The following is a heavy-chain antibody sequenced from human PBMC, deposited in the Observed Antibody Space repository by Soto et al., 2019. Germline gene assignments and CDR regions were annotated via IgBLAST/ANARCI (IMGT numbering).Heavy chain of an antibody. D-gene: IGHD2-15*01. CDR1: GFTFSSYW. CDR3: VRTSLVVAAATREDY. V-gene: IGHV3-74*01. Sequence: GSLRLSCAASGFTFSSYWMHWVRQAPGKGLLWVSRINSDGSSTSYADSVKGRFTISRDNAKNTLYLQMNSLRAEDTAVYYCVRTSLVVAAATREDYWGQGTLVTVSS. J-gene: IGHJ4*02. CDR2: INSDGSST.